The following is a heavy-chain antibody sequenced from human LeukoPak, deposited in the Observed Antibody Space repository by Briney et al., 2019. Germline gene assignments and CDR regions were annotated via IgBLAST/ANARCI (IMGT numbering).Heavy chain of an antibody. CDR3: ARDLQVAGLAGVGY. J-gene: IGHJ4*02. D-gene: IGHD2-15*01. CDR2: ISYDRSKT. V-gene: IGHV3-30*04. CDR1: GFTFGSYE. Sequence: SGGSLRLSCEDSGFTFGSYEMNWVRQAPGKGLEWVGIISYDRSKTYYADPVKGRFTISRDNAKNKLYLQVNSLRTEDTAVYYCARDLQVAGLAGVGYWGQGTLVTVSS.